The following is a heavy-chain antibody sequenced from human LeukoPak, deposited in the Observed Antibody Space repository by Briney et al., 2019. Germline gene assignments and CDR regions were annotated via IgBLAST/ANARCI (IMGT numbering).Heavy chain of an antibody. J-gene: IGHJ4*02. V-gene: IGHV3-30-3*01. CDR2: ISYDGSNK. CDR1: GFTFSSYA. D-gene: IGHD2-2*01. Sequence: GGSLRLSCAASGFTFSSYAMHWVRQAPGKGLEWVAVISYDGSNKYYADSVKGRFTISRDNSKNTLYLQMNSLRAEDTAVYYCAGDIFVVVPAAPDYWGQGTLVTVSS. CDR3: AGDIFVVVPAAPDY.